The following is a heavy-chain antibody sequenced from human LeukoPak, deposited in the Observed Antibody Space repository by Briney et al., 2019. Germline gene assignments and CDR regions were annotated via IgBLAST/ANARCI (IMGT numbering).Heavy chain of an antibody. CDR1: GYTLTELS. J-gene: IGHJ6*02. CDR3: ATAGFVNCSGGSCYYYYYGMDV. CDR2: FDPEDGET. D-gene: IGHD2-15*01. Sequence: GASVKVSCKVSGYTLTELSMHWVRQAPGKGLEWMGGFDPEDGETIYAQKFQGRVTMTEDTSTDTAYMELSSLRSEDTAVYYCATAGFVNCSGGSCYYYYYGMDVWDQGTTVTVSS. V-gene: IGHV1-24*01.